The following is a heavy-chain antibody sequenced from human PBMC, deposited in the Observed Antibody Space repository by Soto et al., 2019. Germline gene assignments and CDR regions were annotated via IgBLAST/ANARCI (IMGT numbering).Heavy chain of an antibody. Sequence: SETLSLTCTVSGGSISTYYWSWIRQPPGKGLEWIGYIYYSGSTYYNPSLKSRVTMSVDTSKNQFSLKLSSVTAADTAVYYCARGNVVAIDYWGQGTLVTVSS. CDR2: IYYSGST. CDR3: ARGNVVAIDY. V-gene: IGHV4-59*08. CDR1: GGSISTYY. D-gene: IGHD2-21*01. J-gene: IGHJ4*02.